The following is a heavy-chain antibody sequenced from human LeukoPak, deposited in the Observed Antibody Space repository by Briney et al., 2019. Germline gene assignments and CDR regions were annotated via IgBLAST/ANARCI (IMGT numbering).Heavy chain of an antibody. CDR3: AKTTYYYGSGSYHLIDY. D-gene: IGHD3-10*01. CDR1: GFTFSSYA. V-gene: IGHV3-23*01. CDR2: ISGSGGST. Sequence: GGSLRLSCAASGFTFSSYAMSWVRQAPGKGLEWVSAISGSGGSTYYADSVKGRFTISRDNSKNTLYLQMNSLRAEDTAVYYCAKTTYYYGSGSYHLIDYWGQGTLVTVSS. J-gene: IGHJ4*02.